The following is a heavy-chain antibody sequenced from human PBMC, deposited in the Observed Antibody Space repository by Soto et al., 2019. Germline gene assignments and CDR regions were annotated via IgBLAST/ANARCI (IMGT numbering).Heavy chain of an antibody. CDR1: GYTFRNYY. J-gene: IGHJ4*02. CDR3: ARPTDYGPDLDY. V-gene: IGHV3-7*03. Sequence: GGSLRLSCRASGYTFRNYYIIWVRQAPGKGLEWVANIRQDGGEKYYVDSVKGRFTISRDNTQNSMYLQMNSLRAEDTAVYYCARPTDYGPDLDYWGQGTLVTVSS. D-gene: IGHD4-17*01. CDR2: IRQDGGEK.